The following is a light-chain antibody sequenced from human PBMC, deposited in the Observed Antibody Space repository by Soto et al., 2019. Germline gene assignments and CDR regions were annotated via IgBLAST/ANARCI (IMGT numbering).Light chain of an antibody. J-gene: IGLJ3*02. V-gene: IGLV2-23*02. CDR2: EVS. Sequence: QSALTQPASVSGSPGQSITISCTGTSSDVGSYNLVSWYQQYSGKAPKLMIYEVSKRPSGVSNRFSGSKSGNTASLTISGLQAEDEADYYCCSYVGSSTWVFGGGTQLTVL. CDR3: CSYVGSSTWV. CDR1: SSDVGSYNL.